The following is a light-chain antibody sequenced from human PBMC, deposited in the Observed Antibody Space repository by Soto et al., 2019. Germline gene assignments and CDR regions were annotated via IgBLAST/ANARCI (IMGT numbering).Light chain of an antibody. CDR1: SSDVGGYNY. CDR3: SSYTKNSTYV. J-gene: IGLJ1*01. V-gene: IGLV2-14*01. Sequence: QSALTQPASVSGSPGQSITISCTGTSSDVGGYNYVSCYQQHPGNAPKLMIYEVSNRPSGVCNRFSGSKSGNTASLAISGLQAEDEADYYCSSYTKNSTYVFGPGTKVTLL. CDR2: EVS.